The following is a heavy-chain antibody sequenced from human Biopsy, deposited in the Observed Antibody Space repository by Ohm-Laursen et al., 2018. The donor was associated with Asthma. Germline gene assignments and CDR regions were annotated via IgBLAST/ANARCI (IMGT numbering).Heavy chain of an antibody. CDR3: ARRITIFGVVQKDHGMDA. D-gene: IGHD3-3*01. CDR1: GGSMTPTSHY. Sequence: GTLSLTCPVSGGSMTPTSHYWDWIRQAPGKGLEWIGYISYGGKTSYNPSLKNRVTISRDTLNNQFSLRVTSVTAADTAVYFCARRITIFGVVQKDHGMDAWGQGTLVPVSS. V-gene: IGHV4-39*01. CDR2: ISYGGKT. J-gene: IGHJ6*02.